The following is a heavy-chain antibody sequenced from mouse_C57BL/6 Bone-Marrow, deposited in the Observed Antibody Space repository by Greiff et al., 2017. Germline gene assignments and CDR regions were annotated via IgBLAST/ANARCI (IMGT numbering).Heavy chain of an antibody. D-gene: IGHD2-3*01. V-gene: IGHV1-55*01. J-gene: IGHJ3*01. Sequence: QVQLKQPGAELVKPGASVKMSCKASGYTFTSYWITWVKQRPGQGLEWIGDIYPGSGSTNYNEKFKSKATLTVDTSSSTAYMQLSSLTSEDSAVYYCARVDGYEENFAYWGQGTLVTVSA. CDR3: ARVDGYEENFAY. CDR1: GYTFTSYW. CDR2: IYPGSGST.